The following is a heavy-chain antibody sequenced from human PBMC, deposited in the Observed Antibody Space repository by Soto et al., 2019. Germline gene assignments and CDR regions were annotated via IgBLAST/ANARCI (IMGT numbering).Heavy chain of an antibody. J-gene: IGHJ6*02. Sequence: QVQLVQSGAEVKKPGASVKVSCKASGYTFRSYDVAWVRRAPGHGLEWMGWISISKGKTNYQESLQGRVTMTIDTGTRTAYMEVRRFSSDGTAIDYCARNGYIGNSGWDVVGQGTTVTVSS. CDR1: GYTFRSYD. CDR3: ARNGYIGNSGWDV. D-gene: IGHD6-25*01. CDR2: ISISKGKT. V-gene: IGHV1-18*01.